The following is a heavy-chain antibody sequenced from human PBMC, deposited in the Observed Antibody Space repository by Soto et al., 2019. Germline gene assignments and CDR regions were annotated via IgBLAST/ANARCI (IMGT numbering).Heavy chain of an antibody. Sequence: PGGSLRLSCAASGLTFSSYAMSWVRQAPGKGLEWVSAISGSGGSTYYADSVKGRFTISRDNSKNTLYLQMNSLRAEDTAVYYSAKDISPDQWELLRSLYYYGMDVWGQGTTVTVSS. J-gene: IGHJ6*02. CDR3: AKDISPDQWELLRSLYYYGMDV. CDR1: GLTFSSYA. V-gene: IGHV3-23*01. D-gene: IGHD1-26*01. CDR2: ISGSGGST.